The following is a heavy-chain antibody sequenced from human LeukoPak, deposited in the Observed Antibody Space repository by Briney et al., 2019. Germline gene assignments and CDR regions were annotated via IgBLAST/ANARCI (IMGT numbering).Heavy chain of an antibody. CDR2: IYPGDSDT. Sequence: GESLKISCKASGYSFTTHWIVWVRQMPGKGLEWMGIIYPGDSDTRYSPSFQGQATISVDKSIGTAYLQWSSLEASDTAMYYCARPHYYDSIGYYFDYWGQGTLVTVSS. D-gene: IGHD3-22*01. CDR3: ARPHYYDSIGYYFDY. V-gene: IGHV5-51*01. J-gene: IGHJ4*02. CDR1: GYSFTTHW.